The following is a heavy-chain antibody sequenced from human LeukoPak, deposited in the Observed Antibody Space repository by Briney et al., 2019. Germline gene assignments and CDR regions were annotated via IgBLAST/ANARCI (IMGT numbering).Heavy chain of an antibody. V-gene: IGHV4-59*01. J-gene: IGHJ4*02. Sequence: SETLSLTCTVSGGSISSYYWSWIRQPPGKGLEWIGYIYYSGSTNYNPSLKSRVTISVDTSKNQFSLKLSSVTAADTAVYYCACLKVRGVIRTFDYWGKGTLVTVSS. D-gene: IGHD3-10*01. CDR1: GGSISSYY. CDR3: ACLKVRGVIRTFDY. CDR2: IYYSGST.